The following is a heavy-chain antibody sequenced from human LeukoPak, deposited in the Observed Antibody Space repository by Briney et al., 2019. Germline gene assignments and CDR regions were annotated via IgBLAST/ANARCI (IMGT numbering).Heavy chain of an antibody. CDR3: ARRYFDY. CDR2: IKQDGSEK. Sequence: GGSLRLSCAASGCTFSSYSMNWVRQAPGKGLEWVANIKQDGSEKYYVDSVKGRFTISRDNAKNSLYLQMNSLRAEDTAVYYCARRYFDYWGQGTLVTVSS. J-gene: IGHJ4*02. CDR1: GCTFSSYS. V-gene: IGHV3-7*01.